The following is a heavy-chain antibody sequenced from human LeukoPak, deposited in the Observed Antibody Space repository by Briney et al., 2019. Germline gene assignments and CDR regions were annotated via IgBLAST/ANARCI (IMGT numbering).Heavy chain of an antibody. Sequence: ASVKVSCKVSGYTLTELSMHWVRQAPGKGLEWMGGFDPEDGETIYAQKFQGRVTMTRDTSTNTVCMELTSLRSEDTAVYYCAREVMDNLRFDYWGQGTLVTVSS. CDR2: FDPEDGET. J-gene: IGHJ4*02. D-gene: IGHD1-14*01. V-gene: IGHV1-24*01. CDR1: GYTLTELS. CDR3: AREVMDNLRFDY.